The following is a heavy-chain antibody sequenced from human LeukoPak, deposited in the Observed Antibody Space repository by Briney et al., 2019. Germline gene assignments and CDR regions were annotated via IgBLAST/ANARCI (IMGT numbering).Heavy chain of an antibody. V-gene: IGHV3-53*05. J-gene: IGHJ4*02. Sequence: GGSLRLSCAVSGFTVSGNYMSWVRQAPGKGLEWVSLIYSGGTTYYADSVKGRFTISRDNSKNTLYLQMNSLRAEDTAVYYCARIEMATIDFDYWGQGTLVTVSS. CDR3: ARIEMATIDFDY. CDR1: GFTVSGNY. D-gene: IGHD5-24*01. CDR2: IYSGGTT.